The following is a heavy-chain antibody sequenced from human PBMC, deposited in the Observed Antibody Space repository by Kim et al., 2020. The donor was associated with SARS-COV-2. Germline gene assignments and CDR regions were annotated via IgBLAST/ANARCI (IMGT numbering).Heavy chain of an antibody. CDR3: ARGEKYSSSSSHV. V-gene: IGHV3-30*04. CDR1: GFTFSSYA. D-gene: IGHD6-6*01. CDR2: ISYDGSNK. Sequence: GGSLRLSCAASGFTFSSYAMHWVRQAPGKGLEWVAVISYDGSNKYYADSVKGRFTISRDNSKNTLYLQMNSLRAEDTAVYYCARGEKYSSSSSHVWGKGT. J-gene: IGHJ6*03.